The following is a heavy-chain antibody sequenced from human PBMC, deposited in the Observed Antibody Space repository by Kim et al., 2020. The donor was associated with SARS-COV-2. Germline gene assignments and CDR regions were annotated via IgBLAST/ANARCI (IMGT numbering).Heavy chain of an antibody. CDR3: ARDVDPNYVWGSYRRDAFDI. CDR1: GGSISSGGYY. V-gene: IGHV4-31*03. CDR2: IYYSGST. J-gene: IGHJ3*02. D-gene: IGHD3-16*02. Sequence: SETLSLTCTVSGGSISSGGYYWSWIRQHPGKGLEWIGYIYYSGSTYYNPSLKSRVTISVDTSKNQFSLKLSSVTAADTAVYYCARDVDPNYVWGSYRRDAFDIRGQGTMVTVSS.